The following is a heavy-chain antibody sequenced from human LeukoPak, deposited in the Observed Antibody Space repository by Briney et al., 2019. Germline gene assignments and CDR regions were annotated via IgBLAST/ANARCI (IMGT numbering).Heavy chain of an antibody. CDR2: ILGLGGASPT. CDR1: AFSFSTDG. J-gene: IGHJ6*04. Sequence: PGGSLTLSCSASAFSFSTDGMSWVRQAPGKGLEWGSGILGLGGASPTYYADSVKGRFTISRDNAKNSLYLQMNNLRAEDTAVYYCAELGITMIGGVWGKGTTVTISS. D-gene: IGHD3-10*02. V-gene: IGHV3-48*03. CDR3: AELGITMIGGV.